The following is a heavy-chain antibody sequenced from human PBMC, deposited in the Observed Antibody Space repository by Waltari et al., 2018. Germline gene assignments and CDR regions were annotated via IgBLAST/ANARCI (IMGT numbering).Heavy chain of an antibody. D-gene: IGHD6-13*01. CDR3: ARGASAAGAYYFDY. V-gene: IGHV4-34*01. Sequence: QVQLQQWGAGLLKPSETLSLTCAVYGGSFSGYYWSWICQPPGKGLEWIGEINHSGSTNYNPSLKSRVTISVDTSKNQFSLKLSSVTAADTAVYYCARGASAAGAYYFDYWGQGTLVTVSS. J-gene: IGHJ4*02. CDR2: INHSGST. CDR1: GGSFSGYY.